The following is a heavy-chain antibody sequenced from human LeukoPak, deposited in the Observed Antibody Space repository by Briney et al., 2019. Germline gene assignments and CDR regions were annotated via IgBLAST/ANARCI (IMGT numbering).Heavy chain of an antibody. CDR2: MSSNGGTT. V-gene: IGHV3-64*01. CDR1: GFTFSSYA. J-gene: IGHJ4*02. D-gene: IGHD1-26*01. Sequence: GGSLRLSCAASGFTFSSYAMHWVRQAPGKGLEYVSAMSSNGGTTDYANSVKGRFTISRDNSKNTLYLQMGSLRAEDTAVYYCARVGDVGPFDYRGQGTLVTVSS. CDR3: ARVGDVGPFDY.